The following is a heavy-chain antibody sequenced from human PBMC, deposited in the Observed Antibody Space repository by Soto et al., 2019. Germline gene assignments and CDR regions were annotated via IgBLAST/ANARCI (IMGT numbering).Heavy chain of an antibody. D-gene: IGHD5-18*01. CDR2: IGGYKGNT. Sequence: QVQLVQSGAEVREPGASVKVSCKASGYTFTNYGVSWVRQAPGQGLEWMGWIGGYKGNTNYAQKLQGRVTLTTDTSTSAAYMELRSVRSDDTAVYYCAPHTLDTGMPSGYWGQGTLVTVSS. CDR1: GYTFTNYG. J-gene: IGHJ4*02. CDR3: APHTLDTGMPSGY. V-gene: IGHV1-18*01.